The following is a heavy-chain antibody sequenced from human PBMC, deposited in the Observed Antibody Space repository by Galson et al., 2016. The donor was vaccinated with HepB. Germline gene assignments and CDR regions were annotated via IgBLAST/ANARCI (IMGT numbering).Heavy chain of an antibody. CDR3: ARDGFYYESRRYHELDLDQ. CDR1: GFPFNIYS. D-gene: IGHD3-22*01. V-gene: IGHV3-21*01. Sequence: SLRLSCAASGFPFNIYSMNWVRQAPGKGLEWVSFITPTSSSIYYAESVKGRFTISRDNAEDSLYLQLNSLRAEDTAVYYCARDGFYYESRRYHELDLDQWGQGTVVIVSS. CDR2: ITPTSSSI. J-gene: IGHJ4*02.